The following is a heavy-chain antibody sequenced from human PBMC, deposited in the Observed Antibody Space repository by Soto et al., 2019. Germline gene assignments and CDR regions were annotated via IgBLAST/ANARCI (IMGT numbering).Heavy chain of an antibody. D-gene: IGHD2-15*01. CDR1: GGSISSGDYY. CDR2: IYYSGST. J-gene: IGHJ4*02. V-gene: IGHV4-30-4*01. Sequence: QVELQESGPGLAKPSQTLSLTCTVSGGSISSGDYYWSWIRQPPGKGLEWIGYIYYSGSTYYNPSIRRRVTIPGDTSKNQFSLKLSSVTAAATAVDYCARCASSCSLGFWGQGTLVTVSS. CDR3: ARCASSCSLGF.